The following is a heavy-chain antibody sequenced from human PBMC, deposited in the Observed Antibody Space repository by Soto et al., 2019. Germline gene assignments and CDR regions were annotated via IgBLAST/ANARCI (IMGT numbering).Heavy chain of an antibody. CDR2: IYYSGST. Sequence: QVQLQESGPGLVKPSQTLSLTCTVSGGSISSGGYYWSWIRQHPGKGLEWIGYIYYSGSTYYNPSRKTPVTISVDTSTNQSSLKLSAVTAADTAVYYCARDRRRSSDNYYYGMDVWGQRTTVTVSS. D-gene: IGHD2-2*01. J-gene: IGHJ6*02. V-gene: IGHV4-31*01. CDR3: ARDRRRSSDNYYYGMDV. CDR1: GGSISSGGYY.